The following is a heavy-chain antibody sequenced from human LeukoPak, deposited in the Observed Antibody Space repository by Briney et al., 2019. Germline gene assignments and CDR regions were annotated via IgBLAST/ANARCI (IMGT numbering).Heavy chain of an antibody. Sequence: ASVKVSRKVSGYTLTELSMHWVRQAPGKGLEWMGGFDPEDGETISAQKFQGRVTMTEDTSTDTAYMELSSLRSEDTAVYYCATDNFPGSYYMDVWGKGTTVTVSS. CDR1: GYTLTELS. V-gene: IGHV1-24*01. CDR2: FDPEDGET. D-gene: IGHD3-10*01. CDR3: ATDNFPGSYYMDV. J-gene: IGHJ6*03.